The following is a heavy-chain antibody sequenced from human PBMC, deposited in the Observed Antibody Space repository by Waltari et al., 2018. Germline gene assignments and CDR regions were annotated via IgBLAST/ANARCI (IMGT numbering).Heavy chain of an antibody. CDR1: GFTFSSYT. V-gene: IGHV3-21*01. D-gene: IGHD3-10*01. Sequence: EVQLVESGGGLVKPGGSLRLSCAASGFTFSSYTMNWVRQAPGKGLEWVSSISGTSTYISYADSVKGRFTISRDNAKNSLYLQMNSLRAEDTAVYYCAREYHNDSGSYWGQGTLVTVSS. J-gene: IGHJ4*02. CDR3: AREYHNDSGSY. CDR2: ISGTSTYI.